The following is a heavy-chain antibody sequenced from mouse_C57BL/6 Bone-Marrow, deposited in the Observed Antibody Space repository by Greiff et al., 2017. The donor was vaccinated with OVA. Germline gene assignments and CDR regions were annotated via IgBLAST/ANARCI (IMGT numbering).Heavy chain of an antibody. CDR3: ASLDSSGYDYAMDY. CDR2: ISGGGGNT. CDR1: GFTFSSYT. J-gene: IGHJ4*01. D-gene: IGHD3-2*02. V-gene: IGHV5-9*01. Sequence: EVHLVESGGGLVKPGGSLKLSCAASGFTFSSYTMSWVRQTPEKRLEWVATISGGGGNTYYPDSVKGRFTISRDNAKNTLYLQMSSLRSEDTALYYCASLDSSGYDYAMDYWGQGTSVTVSS.